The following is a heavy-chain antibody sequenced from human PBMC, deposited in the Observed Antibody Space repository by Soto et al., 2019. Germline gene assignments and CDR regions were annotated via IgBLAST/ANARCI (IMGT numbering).Heavy chain of an antibody. CDR1: GFTFDDYA. J-gene: IGHJ6*03. Sequence: GGSLRLSCAASGFTFDDYAMHWVRQAPGKGLEWVSGISWNSGSIGYADSVKGRFTISRDNAKNSLYLQMNSLRAEDTALYYCAKALSTVTYYYYYYMDVWGKGTTVTVSS. D-gene: IGHD4-17*01. CDR2: ISWNSGSI. V-gene: IGHV3-9*01. CDR3: AKALSTVTYYYYYYMDV.